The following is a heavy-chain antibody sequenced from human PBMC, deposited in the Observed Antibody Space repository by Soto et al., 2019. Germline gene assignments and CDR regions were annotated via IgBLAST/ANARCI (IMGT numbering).Heavy chain of an antibody. Sequence: GASVKVSCKASGYTFTSYAMHWVRQAPGQRLEWMGWINAGNGNTKYSQKFQGRVTITRDTSASTAYMELSSLKSEDTVVYYCARVFRGMVRKDYYGMDVWGQGTTVTVSS. V-gene: IGHV1-3*01. D-gene: IGHD3-10*01. CDR3: ARVFRGMVRKDYYGMDV. CDR1: GYTFTSYA. CDR2: INAGNGNT. J-gene: IGHJ6*02.